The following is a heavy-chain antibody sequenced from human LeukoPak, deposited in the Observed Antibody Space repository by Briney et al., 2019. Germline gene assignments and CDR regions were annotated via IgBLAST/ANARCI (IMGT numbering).Heavy chain of an antibody. CDR2: ISSSSSYI. Sequence: GGSLRLSCAASGFTFSSYAMSWVRQAPGKGLEWVSSISSSSSYIYYADSVKGRFTISRDNAKNSLYLQMNSLRAEDTAVYYCARGGRWLQLWDYWGQGTLVTVSS. CDR3: ARGGRWLQLWDY. J-gene: IGHJ4*02. CDR1: GFTFSSYA. V-gene: IGHV3-21*01. D-gene: IGHD5-24*01.